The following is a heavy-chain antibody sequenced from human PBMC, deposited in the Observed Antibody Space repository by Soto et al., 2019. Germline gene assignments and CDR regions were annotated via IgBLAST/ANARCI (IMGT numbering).Heavy chain of an antibody. V-gene: IGHV1-24*01. CDR2: FDPEHGKT. D-gene: IGHD6-19*01. J-gene: IGHJ5*02. CDR3: ARDSIAVAGYNWFDP. CDR1: GYSLTALS. Sequence: ASVKVSCKVFGYSLTALSMHWVRQAPGKGLEWMGGFDPEHGKTIYAQKSQGRVTMTEDTSTDTAYMELRSLRSDDTAVYYCARDSIAVAGYNWFDPWGQGTLVTVSS.